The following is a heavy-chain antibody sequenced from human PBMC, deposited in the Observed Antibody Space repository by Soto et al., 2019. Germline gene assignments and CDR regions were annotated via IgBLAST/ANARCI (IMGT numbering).Heavy chain of an antibody. CDR1: GGSFSGYY. D-gene: IGHD2-21*02. Sequence: SETLSLTCAVYGGSFSGYYWSWIRQPPGKGLEWIGEINHSGSTNYNPSLKSRVTISVDTSKNQFSLKLSSVTAADTAVYYCARGGHIVVVTAITWYFDYWGQGTLVTVSS. CDR2: INHSGST. J-gene: IGHJ4*02. CDR3: ARGGHIVVVTAITWYFDY. V-gene: IGHV4-34*01.